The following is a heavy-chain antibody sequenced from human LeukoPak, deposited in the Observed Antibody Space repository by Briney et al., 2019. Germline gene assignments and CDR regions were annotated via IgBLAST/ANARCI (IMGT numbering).Heavy chain of an antibody. J-gene: IGHJ4*02. V-gene: IGHV3-23*01. CDR2: ISTNGDRT. Sequence: GGSLRLSCAASGLTFSNYAMTWVRQAPGKGLEWVSAISTNGDRTYYADSVKGRFTISRDNSKNTLYLQMNSLRAEDTAVYYCARGAGYNYPYYFDYWGRGTLVTVSS. CDR3: ARGAGYNYPYYFDY. CDR1: GLTFSNYA. D-gene: IGHD5-24*01.